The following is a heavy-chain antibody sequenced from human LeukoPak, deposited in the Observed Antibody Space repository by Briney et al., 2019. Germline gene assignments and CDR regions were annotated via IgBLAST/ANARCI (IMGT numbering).Heavy chain of an antibody. J-gene: IGHJ4*02. CDR3: ARSLLTYYYDSSGYSKED. Sequence: GGSLRLSCAASGFTVSSNYMSWVRQAPGKGLEGASVIYSGGSTYYADSVKGRFTISRDNSKNTLYLQMNSLRAEDTAVYYCARSLLTYYYDSSGYSKEDWGQGTLVTVSS. V-gene: IGHV3-53*01. CDR1: GFTVSSNY. D-gene: IGHD3-22*01. CDR2: IYSGGST.